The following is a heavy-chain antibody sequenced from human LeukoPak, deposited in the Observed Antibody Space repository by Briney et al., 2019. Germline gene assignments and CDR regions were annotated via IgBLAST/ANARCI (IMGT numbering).Heavy chain of an antibody. CDR3: AAGDYNLYYYGSGDLPHVMDV. CDR1: GSTFTSYY. J-gene: IGHJ6*04. D-gene: IGHD3-10*01. Sequence: ASVNVSCNASGSTFTSYYMHWVRHAPGQGLEWMGIINRSGCSTSYTQKFQGRVTMTTGSSTSTVYMDLSSLRSEDTAVYYCAAGDYNLYYYGSGDLPHVMDVWGKGTTVTVSS. V-gene: IGHV1-46*01. CDR2: INRSGCST.